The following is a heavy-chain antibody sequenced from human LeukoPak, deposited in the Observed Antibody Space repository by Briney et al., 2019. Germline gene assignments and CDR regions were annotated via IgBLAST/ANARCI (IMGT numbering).Heavy chain of an antibody. J-gene: IGHJ6*02. Sequence: GGSLRLSCAASGFTFSGSAMHWVRQASGKGLEWVGRIRSKANSYATAYAASVKGRFTISRDDSKNTAYLQMNSLKTEDTAVYYCTTDWVPHLSLYGDNYYYYGMDVWGQGTTVTVSS. CDR3: TTDWVPHLSLYGDNYYYYGMDV. CDR2: IRSKANSYAT. CDR1: GFTFSGSA. V-gene: IGHV3-73*01. D-gene: IGHD4-17*01.